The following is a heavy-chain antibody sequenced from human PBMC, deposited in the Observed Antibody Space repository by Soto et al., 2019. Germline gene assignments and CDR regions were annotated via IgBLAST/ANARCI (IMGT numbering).Heavy chain of an antibody. Sequence: QVHLVQSGAEVKKPGASVKVSCKTSGYTFTRYGISWVRQAPGQGLEWMGWISGYDGRTNFAQKVQDRVTRTTDTSTSTVYMELRSLSSDDTAVYYCEREGDVPYYYYGMDVWGQGTTVTVSS. CDR2: ISGYDGRT. V-gene: IGHV1-18*01. CDR1: GYTFTRYG. CDR3: EREGDVPYYYYGMDV. D-gene: IGHD2-21*02. J-gene: IGHJ6*02.